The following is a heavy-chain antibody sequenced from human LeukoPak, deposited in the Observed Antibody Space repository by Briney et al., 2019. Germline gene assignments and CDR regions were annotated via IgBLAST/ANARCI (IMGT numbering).Heavy chain of an antibody. Sequence: SETLSLTCTVSGGSISSYYWSWIRQPAGKGLEWIGRIYTSGSTNYNPSLKSRVTMSVDTSKNQFSLKLSSVTAADTAVYYCARGPGYCSGGSCLLPNQYYYGMDVWGQGTTVTVSS. V-gene: IGHV4-4*07. CDR2: IYTSGST. J-gene: IGHJ6*02. D-gene: IGHD2-15*01. CDR3: ARGPGYCSGGSCLLPNQYYYGMDV. CDR1: GGSISSYY.